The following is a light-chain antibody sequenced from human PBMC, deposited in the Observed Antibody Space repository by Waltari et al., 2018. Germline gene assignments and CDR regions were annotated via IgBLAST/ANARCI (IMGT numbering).Light chain of an antibody. J-gene: IGKJ1*01. V-gene: IGKV1-8*01. Sequence: AIRMTQSPSPFSASTGDRVTITCRARQGISSYLAWYQQKPGKAPKLLIYAASTFQSGVPSWFSRSGSGTYFTLTISCLQSGDFSTYYCQQYYSYPPWTFGQGTKLEIK. CDR3: QQYYSYPPWT. CDR2: AAS. CDR1: QGISSY.